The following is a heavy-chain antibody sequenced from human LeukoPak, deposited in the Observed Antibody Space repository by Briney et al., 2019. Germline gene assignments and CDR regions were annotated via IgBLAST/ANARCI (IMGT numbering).Heavy chain of an antibody. D-gene: IGHD5-18*01. Sequence: PGGSLRLSCAASGFTFSNFNMHWVRQAPGEGLEWVALISREGTNEYYADSVKGRFTISRDNSKKSPYLQMNGLRVEDTAVYYCAKDLGYSQGHGFGHWGQGTPVTVSS. J-gene: IGHJ5*02. CDR2: ISREGTNE. CDR3: AKDLGYSQGHGFGH. CDR1: GFTFSNFN. V-gene: IGHV3-30*18.